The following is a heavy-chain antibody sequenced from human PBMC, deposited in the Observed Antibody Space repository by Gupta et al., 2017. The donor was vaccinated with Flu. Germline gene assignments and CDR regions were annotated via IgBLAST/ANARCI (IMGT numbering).Heavy chain of an antibody. CDR1: Y. CDR3: ARGGGYFDSRGYIGY. D-gene: IGHD3-22*01. CDR2: IYYSGST. Sequence: YWSWIRQHPGKGLEWIGYIYYSGSTYYNPSLKSRVTISVDTSKNQFSLKLSSVTAADTAVFYCARGGGYFDSRGYIGYWGQGTRVTGSS. J-gene: IGHJ4*02. V-gene: IGHV4-31*02.